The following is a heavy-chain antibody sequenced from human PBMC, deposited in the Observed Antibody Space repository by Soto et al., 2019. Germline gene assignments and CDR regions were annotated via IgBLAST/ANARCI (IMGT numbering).Heavy chain of an antibody. D-gene: IGHD6-19*01. CDR1: GGSISSGGYY. Sequence: PSETLSLTCTVSGGSISSGGYYWSWIRQHPGKGLEWIGEINHSGSTNYNPSLKSRVTISVDTSKNQFSLKLSSVTAADTAVYYCARVTAVAPHYYYGMDVWGQGTTVTVSS. CDR3: ARVTAVAPHYYYGMDV. V-gene: IGHV4-61*08. CDR2: INHSGST. J-gene: IGHJ6*02.